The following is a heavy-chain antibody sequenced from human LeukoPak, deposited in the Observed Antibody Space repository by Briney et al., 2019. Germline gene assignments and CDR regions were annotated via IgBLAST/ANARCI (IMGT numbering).Heavy chain of an antibody. J-gene: IGHJ4*02. CDR2: IYKSGSA. CDR3: ARHVGYTSAWLDS. CDR1: GGSISSSNSY. Sequence: SETLSLTCIVSGGSISSSNSYWGWIRQPPGKGLEWIATIYKSGSAYYNPSLKSRVTVSVDTSKNQFPLKLTSVTAADTALYYCARHVGYTSAWLDSWGQGTLVTVSS. V-gene: IGHV4-39*01. D-gene: IGHD6-19*01.